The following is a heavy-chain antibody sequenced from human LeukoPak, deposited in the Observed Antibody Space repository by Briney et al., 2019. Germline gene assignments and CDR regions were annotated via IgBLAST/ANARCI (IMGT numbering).Heavy chain of an antibody. V-gene: IGHV1-18*01. Sequence: PWASVKVSCKASGYTFTSYGISWVRQAPGQGLEWMGWISAYNGNTNYAQKLQGRVTMTTDTSTSTAYMELRSLRSDDTAVYYCARDPVLEWLLYWGHYMDVWGKGTTVTVSS. CDR2: ISAYNGNT. D-gene: IGHD3-3*01. CDR1: GYTFTSYG. J-gene: IGHJ6*03. CDR3: ARDPVLEWLLYWGHYMDV.